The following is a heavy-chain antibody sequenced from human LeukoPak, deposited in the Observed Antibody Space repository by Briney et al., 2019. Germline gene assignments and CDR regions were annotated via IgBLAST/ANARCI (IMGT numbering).Heavy chain of an antibody. CDR3: ARDGVEMATITCFDY. D-gene: IGHD5-24*01. CDR1: GFTFSDYW. J-gene: IGHJ4*02. V-gene: IGHV3-74*01. CDR2: INTDGTSP. Sequence: GGSLRLSCAASGFTFSDYWMHWVRQTPGKGLEWVSCINTDGTSPTYADSVKGRFTISRDNAKNSLYLQMNSLRAEDTAVYYCARDGVEMATITCFDYWGQGTLVTVSS.